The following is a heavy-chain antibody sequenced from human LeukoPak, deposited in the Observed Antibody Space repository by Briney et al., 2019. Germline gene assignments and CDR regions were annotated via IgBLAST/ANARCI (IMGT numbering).Heavy chain of an antibody. V-gene: IGHV4-59*12. CDR3: ARGVVPPATFDS. D-gene: IGHD2-2*01. CDR2: IYYSGST. Sequence: SETLSLTCTVSGGSLSSYYWSWIRQPPGKGLEWFGYIYYSGSTNYNPSLKSRVTISVDTSKNQFSLKLSSVTAADTAVYYCARGVVPPATFDSWGQGTLVTVSS. J-gene: IGHJ4*01. CDR1: GGSLSSYY.